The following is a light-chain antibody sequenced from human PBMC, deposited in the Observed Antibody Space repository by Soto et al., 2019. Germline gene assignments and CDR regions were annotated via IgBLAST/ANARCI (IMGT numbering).Light chain of an antibody. J-gene: IGKJ5*01. Sequence: DIQMTQSPSTLSASLGDSVTITCQASKNINNYLNWYQQKPGRAPKLLIYDASNVEAGVPSRFRGSGSGTDFTFTISRLQPEDIATYYCQQYENLPTFGQGTRLEIK. CDR3: QQYENLPT. CDR1: KNINNY. CDR2: DAS. V-gene: IGKV1-33*01.